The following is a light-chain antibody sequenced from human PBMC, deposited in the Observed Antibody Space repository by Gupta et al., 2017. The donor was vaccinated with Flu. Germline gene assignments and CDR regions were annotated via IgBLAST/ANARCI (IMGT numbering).Light chain of an antibody. CDR1: SSDVGAYNY. Sequence: QSALTQPRSVSGSPGQSVAISCTGTSSDVGAYNYVSWYQQHPGKAPKLIIYDVTKRPSGVPDRFTGSKSGNTASLTISGLQPEDEADYHCGSCGAAYFFGGGTKLTVL. J-gene: IGLJ2*01. CDR2: DVT. V-gene: IGLV2-11*01. CDR3: GSCGAAYF.